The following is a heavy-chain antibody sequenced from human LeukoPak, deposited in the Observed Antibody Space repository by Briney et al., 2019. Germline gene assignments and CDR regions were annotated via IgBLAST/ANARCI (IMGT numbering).Heavy chain of an antibody. D-gene: IGHD3-22*01. CDR3: ARPYYYDSRIDP. CDR2: MYYSGST. CDR1: GGSISGAYYY. J-gene: IGHJ5*02. V-gene: IGHV4-30-4*08. Sequence: SETLSLTCTVSGGSISGAYYYWSWIRQHPGRGLEWIAYMYYSGSTYYNPSLKSRVTMSADTSKNQLSLKLSSVTAADTAVYYCARPYYYDSRIDPWGQGILVTVSS.